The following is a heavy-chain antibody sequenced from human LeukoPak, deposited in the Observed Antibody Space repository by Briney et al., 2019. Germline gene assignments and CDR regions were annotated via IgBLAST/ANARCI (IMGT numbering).Heavy chain of an antibody. CDR3: ARDRSGSYSRYYYYGMDV. CDR1: GGSIRSSSYY. CDR2: IYYSGST. V-gene: IGHV4-39*07. D-gene: IGHD1-26*01. Sequence: SETLSLTCTVSGGSIRSSSYYWGWIRQPPGKGLEWIGSIYYSGSTYYNASLKSRGTISVDTSKNQFSLKLSSVTAADTAVYYCARDRSGSYSRYYYYGMDVWGQGTTVTVSS. J-gene: IGHJ6*02.